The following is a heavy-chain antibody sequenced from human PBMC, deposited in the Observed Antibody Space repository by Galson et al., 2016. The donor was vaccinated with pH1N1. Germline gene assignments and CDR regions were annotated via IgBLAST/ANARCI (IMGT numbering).Heavy chain of an antibody. J-gene: IGHJ4*02. CDR2: ISAYNGNT. CDR3: ASAGYGDYVGYFDY. Sequence: SVKVSCKASGYTFTSYGISWVRQAPGQGPEWMGWISAYNGNTNYAQKLQGRVTMTTDTSTSTAYMELRSLRSDDTAVYYCASAGYGDYVGYFDYWGQGTLVTVSS. CDR1: GYTFTSYG. D-gene: IGHD4-17*01. V-gene: IGHV1-18*01.